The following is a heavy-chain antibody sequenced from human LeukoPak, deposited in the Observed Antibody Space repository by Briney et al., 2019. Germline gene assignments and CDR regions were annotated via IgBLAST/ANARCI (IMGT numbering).Heavy chain of an antibody. CDR1: GFTFSSYS. J-gene: IGHJ4*02. V-gene: IGHV3-48*04. CDR2: ISSSSSTI. CDR3: ARAGTAMVIDY. D-gene: IGHD5-18*01. Sequence: PGGSLRLSCAASGFTFSSYSMNWVRQAPGKGLEWDSYISSSSSTIYYADSVKGRFTISRDNAKNSLYLQMNSLRAEDTAVYYCARAGTAMVIDYWGQGTLVTVSS.